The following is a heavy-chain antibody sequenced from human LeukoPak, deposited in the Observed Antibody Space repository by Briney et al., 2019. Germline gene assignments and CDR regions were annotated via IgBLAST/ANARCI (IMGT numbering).Heavy chain of an antibody. CDR2: IIPILGIA. Sequence: SVKVSCKASGGTFSSYAISWVRQAPGQGLEWMGRIIPILGIANYAQRFQGRVTITADKSTSTAYMELSSLRSEDTAVYYCARGHYSGSYLTTDYWGQGTLVTVSS. CDR3: ARGHYSGSYLTTDY. CDR1: GGTFSSYA. J-gene: IGHJ4*02. V-gene: IGHV1-69*04. D-gene: IGHD1-26*01.